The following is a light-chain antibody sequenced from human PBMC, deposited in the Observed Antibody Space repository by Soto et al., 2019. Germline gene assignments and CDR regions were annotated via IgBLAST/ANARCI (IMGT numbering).Light chain of an antibody. CDR1: SSDVGLYNP. CDR2: EVN. Sequence: QSALTQPASVSGSPGQSITISCTGTSSDVGLYNPVSWYQQLPGKAPKLIIYEVNERPSGISDRFSGSKSGNTASLTISGLQDEDEADYYCCSYVGSSILMFGGGTKLTVL. CDR3: CSYVGSSILM. V-gene: IGLV2-23*02. J-gene: IGLJ3*02.